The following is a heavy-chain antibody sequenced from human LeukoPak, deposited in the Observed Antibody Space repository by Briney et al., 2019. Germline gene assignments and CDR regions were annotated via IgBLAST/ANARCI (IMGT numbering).Heavy chain of an antibody. V-gene: IGHV4-30-4*08. CDR2: IYYSGST. D-gene: IGHD4-11*01. CDR3: ARANRGLPRV. Sequence: PSQTLILPCSDSGGSISSGDFGWRRISQTKGKGLEWIGYIYYSGSTYYNPSLKSRVTTSVDTSKNQFSLKLSSVTAADTAVYYCARANRGLPRVWGQGTTVTVSS. CDR1: GGSISSGDFG. J-gene: IGHJ6*02.